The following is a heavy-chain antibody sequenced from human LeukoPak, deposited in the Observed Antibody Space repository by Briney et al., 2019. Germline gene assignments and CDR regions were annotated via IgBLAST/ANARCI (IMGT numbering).Heavy chain of an antibody. CDR3: AKSGSSVFWS. J-gene: IGHJ5*02. D-gene: IGHD3-3*02. V-gene: IGHV3-7*03. CDR2: IKEDGSEK. Sequence: GGSLRLSCAASGFTFTNHWMSWVRQAPGKGLEWVANIKEDGSEKYYVDSVKGRFTVSRDNVKNSLFLQMNSLRVDDSAVYYCAKSGSSVFWSWGQGTLVTVSS. CDR1: GFTFTNHW.